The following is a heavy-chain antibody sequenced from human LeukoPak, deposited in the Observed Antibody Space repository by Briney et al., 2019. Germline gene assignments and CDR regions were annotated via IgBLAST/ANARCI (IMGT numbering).Heavy chain of an antibody. CDR3: AHTPGWKGYFDY. D-gene: IGHD1-1*01. J-gene: IGHJ4*02. Sequence: SGPTLVKPAQTLTLTCTLSGFSLSTSGVGVGWIRQPPGKALEWLALIYWNDDKRYSPSLKSRLTITKDTSKNQVVLTMTNMDPVDTATYYCAHTPGWKGYFDYWGQGTLVTVSS. V-gene: IGHV2-5*01. CDR1: GFSLSTSGVG. CDR2: IYWNDDK.